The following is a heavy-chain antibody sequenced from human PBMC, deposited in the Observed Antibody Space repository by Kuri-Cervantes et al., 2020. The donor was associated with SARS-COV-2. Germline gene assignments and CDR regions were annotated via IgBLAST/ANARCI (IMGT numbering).Heavy chain of an antibody. D-gene: IGHD2-8*01. CDR2: IVVGSGNT. CDR1: GFTFTTSA. Sequence: SVKVSCKISGFTFTTSAVQWVRQARGQRLEWIGWIVVGSGNTDYAQKFQERVTITRDMSTSTAYMELSSLRSEDTAVYYCAREYCTNGVCYRIGGNWFDPWGQGTLVTVSS. J-gene: IGHJ5*02. V-gene: IGHV1-58*01. CDR3: AREYCTNGVCYRIGGNWFDP.